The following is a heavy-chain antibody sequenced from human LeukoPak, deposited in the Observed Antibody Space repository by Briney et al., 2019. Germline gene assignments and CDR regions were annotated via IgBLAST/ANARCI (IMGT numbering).Heavy chain of an antibody. CDR2: INPNSGGT. Sequence: ASVKVSCKASGYTFTGYYTHWVRQAPGQGLEWMGRINPNSGGTNYAQKFQGRVTMTRDTSISTAYMELSRLRSDDTAVYYCATLEQGGYRDYYFDYWGQGTLVTVSS. J-gene: IGHJ4*02. D-gene: IGHD5-18*01. V-gene: IGHV1-2*06. CDR1: GYTFTGYY. CDR3: ATLEQGGYRDYYFDY.